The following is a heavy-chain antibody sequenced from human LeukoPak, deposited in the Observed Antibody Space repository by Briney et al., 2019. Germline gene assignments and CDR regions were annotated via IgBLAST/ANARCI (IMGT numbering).Heavy chain of an antibody. CDR1: GGFISSGGYY. CDR2: IYYSGST. CDR3: ARAPGYSSSWLFDY. D-gene: IGHD6-13*01. J-gene: IGHJ4*02. Sequence: SETLSLTCTVSGGFISSGGYYWSWIRQHPGKGLEWIGYIYYSGSTYYNPSLKSRVTISVDTSKNQFSLKLSSVTAADTAVYYCARAPGYSSSWLFDYWGQGTLVTVSS. V-gene: IGHV4-31*03.